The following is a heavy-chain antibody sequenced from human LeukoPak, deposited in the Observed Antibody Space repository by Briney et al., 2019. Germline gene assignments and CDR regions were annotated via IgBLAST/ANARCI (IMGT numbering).Heavy chain of an antibody. J-gene: IGHJ5*01. CDR2: ISSSSNYL. V-gene: IGHV3-21*01. CDR3: ARDFAWFRNRYDS. D-gene: IGHD3-9*01. Sequence: PGGSLRLSCAASGFTFSDYAMNWVRQAPGKGLEWVSSISSSSNYLYYAVSVQGRFTVSRDNAKNPLYLQMNSLRAEDPAVYYFARDFAWFRNRYDSGGQGPLVTVPS. CDR1: GFTFSDYA.